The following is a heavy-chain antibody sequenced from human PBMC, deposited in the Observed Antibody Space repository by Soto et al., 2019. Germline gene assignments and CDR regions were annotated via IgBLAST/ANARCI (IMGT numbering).Heavy chain of an antibody. CDR2: ISYDGSNK. Sequence: PGGSLRLSCAASGFTFSSYAMHWVRQAPGKGLEWVAVISYDGSNKYYADSVKGRFTISRDNSKNTLYLQMNSLRAEDTAVYYCARVSSAAIPLYYGMDVWGQGTTVTVSS. D-gene: IGHD2-2*01. CDR3: ARVSSAAIPLYYGMDV. CDR1: GFTFSSYA. J-gene: IGHJ6*02. V-gene: IGHV3-30-3*01.